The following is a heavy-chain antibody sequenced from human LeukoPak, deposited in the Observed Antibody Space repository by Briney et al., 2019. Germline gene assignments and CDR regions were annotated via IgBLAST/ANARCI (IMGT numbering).Heavy chain of an antibody. Sequence: ASVKVSCKASGYTFTGYYMHWVRQAPGQGLEWMGWINPNSGGTNYAQKFRGRVTMTRDTSISTAYMELSRLTSDDTAVYYCARGVAEAVNWFDPWGQGTLVTVSS. J-gene: IGHJ5*02. D-gene: IGHD6-13*01. CDR3: ARGVAEAVNWFDP. CDR1: GYTFTGYY. V-gene: IGHV1-2*02. CDR2: INPNSGGT.